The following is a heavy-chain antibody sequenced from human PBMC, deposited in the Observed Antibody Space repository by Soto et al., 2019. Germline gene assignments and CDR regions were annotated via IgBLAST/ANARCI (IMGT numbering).Heavy chain of an antibody. Sequence: SETLSLTCTVSGGSISSYYWSWIRQPPGKGLEWIGYIYYSGSTNYNPSLKSRVTISVDTSKNQFSLKLSSVTAADTAVYYCARFYYGSGNLVHWGQGTLVTVSS. CDR3: ARFYYGSGNLVH. V-gene: IGHV4-59*08. D-gene: IGHD3-10*01. CDR2: IYYSGST. CDR1: GGSISSYY. J-gene: IGHJ4*02.